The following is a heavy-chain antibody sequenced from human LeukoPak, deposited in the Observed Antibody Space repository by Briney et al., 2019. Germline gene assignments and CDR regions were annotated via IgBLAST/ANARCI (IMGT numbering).Heavy chain of an antibody. V-gene: IGHV4-34*01. D-gene: IGHD1-20*01. J-gene: IGHJ4*02. CDR1: GGSFSGYY. CDR3: ARKRGMIPGNTPLYYFDY. Sequence: SETLSLTCAVYGGSFSGYYWSWIRQPPGKGLEWIGEINHSGSTNYNPSLKSRVTISVDTSKNQFSLKLSSVTAADTAVYYCARKRGMIPGNTPLYYFDYWGEGTLVTVSS. CDR2: INHSGST.